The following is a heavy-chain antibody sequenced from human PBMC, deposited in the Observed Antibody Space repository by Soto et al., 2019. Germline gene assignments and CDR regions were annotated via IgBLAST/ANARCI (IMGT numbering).Heavy chain of an antibody. CDR1: GGSISNYY. J-gene: IGHJ5*02. D-gene: IGHD3-3*01. CDR2: IFYSGST. CDR3: ARELRFLEWLSLDP. Sequence: XTLSLPFTVSGGSISNYYWSWIPQPPGRGLEWIGHIFYSGSTNYNPSLKSRVTISVDRSKNQFSLKLSSVTDADTAVYYCARELRFLEWLSLDPWGQGTLVTVSS. V-gene: IGHV4-59*12.